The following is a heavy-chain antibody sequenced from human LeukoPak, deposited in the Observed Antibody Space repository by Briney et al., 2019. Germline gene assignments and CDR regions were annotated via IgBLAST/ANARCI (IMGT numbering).Heavy chain of an antibody. J-gene: IGHJ4*02. V-gene: IGHV5-51*01. Sequence: GESLKISSKGSGYRFTSYWIGWVRQMPGKGLEWMGIIYPGDSDTRYSPSFQGQVTISADKSISTAYLQWSSLKASDTAMYYCARHGNRYSYGGDYWGQGTLVTVSS. D-gene: IGHD5-18*01. CDR1: GYRFTSYW. CDR2: IYPGDSDT. CDR3: ARHGNRYSYGGDY.